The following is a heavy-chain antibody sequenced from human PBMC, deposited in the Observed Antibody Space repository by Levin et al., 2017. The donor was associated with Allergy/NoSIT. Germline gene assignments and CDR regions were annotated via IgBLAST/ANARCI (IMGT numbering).Heavy chain of an antibody. CDR2: IYYSGST. CDR3: ARGGTMVNGFDY. V-gene: IGHV4-59*01. J-gene: IGHJ4*02. CDR1: GGSISSYY. Sequence: PSETLSLTCTVSGGSISSYYWSWIRQPPGKGLEWIGYIYYSGSTNYNPSLKSRVTISVDTSKNQFSLNLSSVTAADTAVYYCARGGTMVNGFDYWGQGTLVTVSS. D-gene: IGHD4/OR15-4a*01.